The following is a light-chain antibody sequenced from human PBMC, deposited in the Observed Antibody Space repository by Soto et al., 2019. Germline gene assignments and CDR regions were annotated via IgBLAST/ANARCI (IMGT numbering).Light chain of an antibody. J-gene: IGKJ2*01. CDR1: QSVSSN. CDR2: GTS. V-gene: IGKV3-20*01. Sequence: EIVMTQSPATLSVSPGERATLSCRASQSVSSNLAWYQQKPGQAPRLLIYGTSSRATGIPDRFSGGGSGTDFTLSISRLEPEDFAMYYCQQYGRTPPFTFGQGTKLEFK. CDR3: QQYGRTPPFT.